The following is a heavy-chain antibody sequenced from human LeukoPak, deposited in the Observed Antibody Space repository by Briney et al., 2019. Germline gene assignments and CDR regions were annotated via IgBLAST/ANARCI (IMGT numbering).Heavy chain of an antibody. CDR3: AREGSSHDYGDYVDAFDI. V-gene: IGHV4-38-2*02. D-gene: IGHD4-17*01. CDR2: VYHGGNS. J-gene: IGHJ3*02. Sequence: SETLSLTCTVSGYSISSGYYWGWIRQPPGKGLEWIGSVYHGGNSYYDPSLKGRVTISVDTSKNQFSLKLSSVTAADTAVYYCAREGSSHDYGDYVDAFDIWGQGTMVTVSS. CDR1: GYSISSGYY.